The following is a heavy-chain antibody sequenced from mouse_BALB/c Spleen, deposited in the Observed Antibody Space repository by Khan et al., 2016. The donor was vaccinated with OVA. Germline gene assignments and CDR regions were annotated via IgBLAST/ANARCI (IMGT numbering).Heavy chain of an antibody. Sequence: QVQVKESGPGLVAPSQSLSITCTVSGFSLTGFGVNWVRQPPGKGLEWLGMIWGDGSTDYNSALKSRLNLSKDNSKSQVFLKMNSLQTNDTARYYCARAYYGNYREAMDYWGQGTSVTVSS. D-gene: IGHD2-10*01. CDR2: IWGDGST. J-gene: IGHJ4*01. CDR1: GFSLTGFG. V-gene: IGHV2-6-7*01. CDR3: ARAYYGNYREAMDY.